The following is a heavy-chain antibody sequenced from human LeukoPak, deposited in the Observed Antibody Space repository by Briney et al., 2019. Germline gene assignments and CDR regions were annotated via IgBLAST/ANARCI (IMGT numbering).Heavy chain of an antibody. V-gene: IGHV2-5*02. CDR1: GFSLSSSGVG. J-gene: IGHJ4*02. D-gene: IGHD3-16*02. CDR3: AHRGMFGGVIRVFDY. Sequence: SGPTLVNPTQTLTLTCTFSGFSLSSSGVGVGWIRQPPGKALEWLAFIFWDDNKHYNPSLKSRLAIFKDSSKNQVVLTMINMDPVDTATYYCAHRGMFGGVIRVFDYWGQGILVTVSS. CDR2: IFWDDNK.